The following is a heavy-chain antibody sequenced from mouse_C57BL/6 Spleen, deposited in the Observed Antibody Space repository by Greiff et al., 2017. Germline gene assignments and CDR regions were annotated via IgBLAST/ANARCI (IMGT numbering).Heavy chain of an antibody. CDR3: ARSLLDFDY. CDR2: IHPNSGST. CDR1: GYTFTSYW. Sequence: QVQLKQPGAELVKPGASVKLSCKASGYTFTSYWMHWVKQRPGQGLEWIGMIHPNSGSTNYNEKFKSKATLTVDKSSSTAYMQLSSLTSEDSAVYYCARSLLDFDYWGQGTTLTVSS. D-gene: IGHD6-2*01. J-gene: IGHJ2*01. V-gene: IGHV1-64*01.